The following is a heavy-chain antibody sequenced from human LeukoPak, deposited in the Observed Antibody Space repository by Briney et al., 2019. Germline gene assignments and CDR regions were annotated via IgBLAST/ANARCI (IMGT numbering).Heavy chain of an antibody. CDR3: ASSELHYYDSSGLPPGY. CDR2: IIPEFDEA. CDR1: GGILSKWS. D-gene: IGHD3-22*01. V-gene: IGHV1-69*15. Sequence: GASVKVSCKASGGILSKWSISWVRQAPGQGLEWVGTIIPEFDEAHYAQKLQGRVTISADDSATAAYMELSSLRSDDTAVYYCASSELHYYDSSGLPPGYWGQGTLVTVSS. J-gene: IGHJ4*02.